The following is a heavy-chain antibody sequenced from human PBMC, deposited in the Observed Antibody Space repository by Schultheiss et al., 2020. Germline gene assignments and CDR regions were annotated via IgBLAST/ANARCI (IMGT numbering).Heavy chain of an antibody. D-gene: IGHD6-6*01. CDR1: GGSTSSYY. V-gene: IGHV4-59*01. CDR3: ARGGSRIAARDAFDI. J-gene: IGHJ3*02. CDR2: IYYSEST. Sequence: SETLSLTCTVSGGSTSSYYWSWIRQPPGKGLEWIGYIYYSESTNYNPSLKSRVTISVDTSKNQFSLRLYSVTAADTAVYYCARGGSRIAARDAFDIWGQGTMVTVSS.